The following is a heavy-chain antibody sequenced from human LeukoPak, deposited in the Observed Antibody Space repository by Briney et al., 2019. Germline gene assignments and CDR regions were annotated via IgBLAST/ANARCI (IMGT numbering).Heavy chain of an antibody. CDR3: AKSGGYFLFDY. CDR1: GFTFSSYA. Sequence: PGGSLGLSCAASGFTFSSYAMTWVRQAPGKGLEWVSGISASANSTYYADSVKGHFTISRDNSRNTLYLQMNSLRAEDTAVYYCAKSGGYFLFDYWGQGTLVTVSS. CDR2: ISASANST. J-gene: IGHJ4*02. D-gene: IGHD5-12*01. V-gene: IGHV3-23*01.